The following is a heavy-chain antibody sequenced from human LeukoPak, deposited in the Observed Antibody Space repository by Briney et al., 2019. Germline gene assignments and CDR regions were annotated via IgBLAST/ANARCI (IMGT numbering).Heavy chain of an antibody. CDR2: INDDGSVK. CDR1: GFTFSRSW. D-gene: IGHD1-14*01. J-gene: IGHJ3*02. CDR3: ARDSGYNTFAI. V-gene: IGHV3-7*01. Sequence: GGSLRLSCVASGFTFSRSWITWVRQAPGKGLEWVANINDDGSVKNHVDSVKGRFTISRDNAKNSLYLQMNSLRAEDTAVYYCARDSGYNTFAIWGRGAMVTVSS.